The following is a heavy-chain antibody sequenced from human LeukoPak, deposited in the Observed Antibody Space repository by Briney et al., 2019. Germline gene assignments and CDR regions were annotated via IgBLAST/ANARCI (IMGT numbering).Heavy chain of an antibody. CDR3: ASSFSY. V-gene: IGHV4-34*01. CDR1: GGSFSGYD. Sequence: SETLSLTCAVYGGSFSGYDWSWIRQPPGKGLEWIGEINHSGSTNYNPSLKSRVTISVDTSNNQFSLKLNSVTAADTAVYYCASSFSYWGQGTLVTVSS. CDR2: INHSGST. J-gene: IGHJ4*02. D-gene: IGHD3-16*01.